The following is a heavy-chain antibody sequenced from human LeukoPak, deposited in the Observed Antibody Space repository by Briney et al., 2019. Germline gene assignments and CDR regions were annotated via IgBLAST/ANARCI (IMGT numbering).Heavy chain of an antibody. V-gene: IGHV4-59*01. Sequence: SETLSLTCTVSGGSISSYYWSWIRQPPGKGLEWIGYIYYSGSTNYNPSLKSRVTISVDTSKNQFSLKLSSVTAADTAVYYCARSRMGDDYVNYWGQGTLVTVSS. D-gene: IGHD3-16*01. CDR3: ARSRMGDDYVNY. CDR2: IYYSGST. J-gene: IGHJ4*02. CDR1: GGSISSYY.